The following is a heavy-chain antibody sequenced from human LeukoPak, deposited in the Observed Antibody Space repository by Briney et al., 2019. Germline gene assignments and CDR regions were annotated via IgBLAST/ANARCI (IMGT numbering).Heavy chain of an antibody. Sequence: ASVKVSCKASGYTFTSYGISWVRQAPRQGLEWMAWISAYNGYTNYAQNLQDRITMTTDTSTSTAYMELRSLRSDDTAIYYCARALSSIGGSGTIDPWGQGTLVTVSS. CDR1: GYTFTSYG. V-gene: IGHV1-18*01. J-gene: IGHJ5*02. D-gene: IGHD3-10*01. CDR3: ARALSSIGGSGTIDP. CDR2: ISAYNGYT.